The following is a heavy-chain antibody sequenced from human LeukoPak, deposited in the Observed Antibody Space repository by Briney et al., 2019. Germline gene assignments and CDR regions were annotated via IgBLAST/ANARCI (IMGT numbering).Heavy chain of an antibody. D-gene: IGHD3-16*01. J-gene: IGHJ4*02. CDR1: SGSINSGSYY. Sequence: SETLSLTCTVSSGSINSGSYYWSWIRQPAGKGLEWIGRIYTSGRTTNYNPSLKSRVTISVDTSKNQLSLKLSSVTAADTAVYYCARDVGGLDYWGQGTLVTVSS. CDR2: IYTSGRTT. V-gene: IGHV4-61*02. CDR3: ARDVGGLDY.